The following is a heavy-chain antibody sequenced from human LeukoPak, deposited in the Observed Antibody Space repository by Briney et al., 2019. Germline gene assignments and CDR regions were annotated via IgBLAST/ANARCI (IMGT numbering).Heavy chain of an antibody. J-gene: IGHJ6*02. D-gene: IGHD2-21*02. V-gene: IGHV1-69*04. CDR1: GGTFSSYA. CDR3: ARADCGGDCRDPYYYYGMDV. CDR2: IIPIFGIA. Sequence: SVKVSCKASGGTFSSYAIRWVRQAPGQGLEWMGRIIPIFGIANYAQKFQGRVTITADKSTSTAYMELSSLRSEDTAVYYCARADCGGDCRDPYYYYGMDVWGQGTTVTVSS.